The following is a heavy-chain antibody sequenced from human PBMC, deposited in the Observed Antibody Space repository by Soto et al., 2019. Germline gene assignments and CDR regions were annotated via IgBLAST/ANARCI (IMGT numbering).Heavy chain of an antibody. CDR1: GDTFSFYT. Sequence: SVKVSCKASGDTFSFYTINWVRQAPGLGLEWMGRINPILSMSNYAQKFQGRVTITADKSTSTAYMELSSLRSDDTPMYYSATNYTSLFRALFNWG. J-gene: IGHJ1*01. CDR3: ATNYTSLFRALFN. V-gene: IGHV1-69*02. D-gene: IGHD2-2*02. CDR2: INPILSMS.